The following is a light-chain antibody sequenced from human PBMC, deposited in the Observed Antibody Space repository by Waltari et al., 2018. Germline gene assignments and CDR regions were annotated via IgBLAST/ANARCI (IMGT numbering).Light chain of an antibody. CDR2: EGS. J-gene: IGLJ2*01. V-gene: IGLV2-23*01. Sequence: QSALTQPASVSGSPGQSITISCTGTSNDVGSYNLVSWYQRHPGKAPELLIYEGSKRPSGVSNRFSVSKSGNTASRTISGLQAEYEADYFCCSYASGSTIIFGGGTKLTVL. CDR3: CSYASGSTII. CDR1: SNDVGSYNL.